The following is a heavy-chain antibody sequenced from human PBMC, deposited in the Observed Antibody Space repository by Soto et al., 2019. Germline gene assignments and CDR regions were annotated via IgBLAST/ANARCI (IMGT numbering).Heavy chain of an antibody. CDR3: ARTFYYGDPFDY. Sequence: QLQLQESGPGLVKPSETLSLTCTVSGGSISSSSYYWGWIRQPPGKGLEWIGSIYYSGSTYYNPSLKSRVTISVDTSKNQFSLKLSSVTAADTAVYYCARTFYYGDPFDYWGQGTLVTVSS. V-gene: IGHV4-39*01. CDR2: IYYSGST. J-gene: IGHJ4*02. D-gene: IGHD4-17*01. CDR1: GGSISSSSYY.